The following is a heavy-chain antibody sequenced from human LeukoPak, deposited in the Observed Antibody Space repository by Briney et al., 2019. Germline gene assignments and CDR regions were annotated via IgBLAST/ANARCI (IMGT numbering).Heavy chain of an antibody. D-gene: IGHD7-27*01. CDR3: ARGELGTSAFDI. V-gene: IGHV4-34*01. CDR1: GGSFSGYY. J-gene: IGHJ3*02. CDR2: INHSGST. Sequence: SETLTLTCAVYGGSFSGYYWGWIRRPPGKGLKWIGEINHSGSTNYNPSLKSRVTISLDTSKNQFFLKLSSVTAADTAVYYCARGELGTSAFDIWGQGTMVTVSS.